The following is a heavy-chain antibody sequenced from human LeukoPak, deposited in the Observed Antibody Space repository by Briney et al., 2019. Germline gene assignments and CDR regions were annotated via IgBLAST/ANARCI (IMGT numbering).Heavy chain of an antibody. D-gene: IGHD6-13*01. CDR2: IYHSGST. Sequence: SGTLSLTCAVSGGSISSSNWWSWVRQPPGKGLEWIGEIYHSGSTNYNPPLKSRVTISVDKSKNQFSLKLSSVTAADTAVYYCASVPRGPDIAAAGTPGSYYFDYWGQGTLVTVSS. J-gene: IGHJ4*02. CDR3: ASVPRGPDIAAAGTPGSYYFDY. V-gene: IGHV4-4*02. CDR1: GGSISSSNW.